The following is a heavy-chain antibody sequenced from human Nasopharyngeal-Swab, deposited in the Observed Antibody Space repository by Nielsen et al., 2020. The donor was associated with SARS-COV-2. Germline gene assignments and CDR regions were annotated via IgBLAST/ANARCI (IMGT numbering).Heavy chain of an antibody. CDR3: ARRETPGMATIHFDY. J-gene: IGHJ4*02. CDR1: GCSISSGYY. V-gene: IGHV4-38-2*01. D-gene: IGHD5-24*01. Sequence: AGTLSLTWAVSGCSISSGYYWGCNRQPQGKGLERIGRFYHRGSTYCNPSLKRRVTISVVTSKNQLSLKLSSLTAADTAVYYCARRETPGMATIHFDYWGQGTLVTVSS. CDR2: FYHRGST.